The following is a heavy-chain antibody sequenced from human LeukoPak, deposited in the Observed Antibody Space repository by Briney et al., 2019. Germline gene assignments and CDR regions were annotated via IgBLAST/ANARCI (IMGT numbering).Heavy chain of an antibody. CDR3: TTEQGDDSSGYDY. D-gene: IGHD3-22*01. CDR1: GFTFSNAW. J-gene: IGHJ4*02. Sequence: GGSLRLSCAASGFTFSNAWMSWVRQAPGKGLEWVGRIKSKTDGGTTDYAAPVKGRFTISRDDSKNTLYLQMNSLKTEDTAVYYCTTEQGDDSSGYDYWGQGTLVTVSS. CDR2: IKSKTDGGTT. V-gene: IGHV3-15*01.